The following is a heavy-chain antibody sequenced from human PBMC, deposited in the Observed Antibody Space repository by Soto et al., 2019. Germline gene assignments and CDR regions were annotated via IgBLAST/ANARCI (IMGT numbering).Heavy chain of an antibody. CDR2: ISGSGGST. Sequence: GSLRLSCAASGFTFSSYAMSWVRQAPGKGLEWVSAISGSGGSTYYADSVKGRFTISRDNSKNTLYLQMNSLRAEDTAVYYCAKYDGIRFLEWSRYYFDYWGQGTLVTVSS. D-gene: IGHD3-3*01. J-gene: IGHJ4*02. V-gene: IGHV3-23*01. CDR3: AKYDGIRFLEWSRYYFDY. CDR1: GFTFSSYA.